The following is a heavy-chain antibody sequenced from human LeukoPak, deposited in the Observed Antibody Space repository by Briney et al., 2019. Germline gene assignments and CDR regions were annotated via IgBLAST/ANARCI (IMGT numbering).Heavy chain of an antibody. D-gene: IGHD3-22*01. J-gene: IGHJ4*02. CDR1: GFTFSTHA. CDR3: VKGRDYNDASAYYIGDY. V-gene: IGHV3-23*01. Sequence: PGGSLRLSCAASGFTFSTHAMIWVRQAPGKGPEWFSCKTGSGTGTYYRDSVKGRFTISRENSNDTLYLQMNSLRAEDTAVYYCVKGRDYNDASAYYIGDYWGQGTLVTVSS. CDR2: KTGSGTGT.